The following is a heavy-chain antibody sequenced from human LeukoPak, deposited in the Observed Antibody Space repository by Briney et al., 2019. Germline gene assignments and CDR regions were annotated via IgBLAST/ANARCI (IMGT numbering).Heavy chain of an antibody. D-gene: IGHD4-17*01. CDR3: ARRPRPGDYPYYFDY. CDR1: GYSFTSYW. J-gene: IGHJ4*02. V-gene: IGHV5-51*01. CDR2: IYPGDSDT. Sequence: GESLKISCKGSGYSFTSYWIGWVRQMPGKGLEWMGIIYPGDSDTRYSPSFQGQVTISADKSISTAYLQWSSLKASDTAMYYCARRPRPGDYPYYFDYWGQGTLVTVSS.